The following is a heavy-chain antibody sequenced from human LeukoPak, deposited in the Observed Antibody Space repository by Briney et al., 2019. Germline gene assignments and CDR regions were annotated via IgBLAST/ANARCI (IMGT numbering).Heavy chain of an antibody. CDR1: GYTFTSYD. V-gene: IGHV1-8*01. D-gene: IGHD2-15*01. J-gene: IGHJ6*03. CDR2: MNPNSGNT. CDR3: ARDLGRRCSGGSCNYYSNYMDV. Sequence: ASVKVSCKASGYTFTSYDINWVRQATGQGLEWMGWMNPNSGNTGYAQKFQGRVTMTRNTSISTAYMELSSLRSDDTAVYYCARDLGRRCSGGSCNYYSNYMDVWGKGTTVTISS.